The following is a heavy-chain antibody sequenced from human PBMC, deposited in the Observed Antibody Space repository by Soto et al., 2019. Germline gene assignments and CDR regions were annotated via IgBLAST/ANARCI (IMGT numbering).Heavy chain of an antibody. CDR1: GFTFSSYS. D-gene: IGHD4-4*01. Sequence: GGSLRLSCAASGFTFSSYSMSWVRQAPGKGLEWVSYISSSSSTIYYADSVKGRFTISRDNAKNSLYLQMNSLRAEDTAVYYCARVYTDDAFDIWGQGTMVTVSS. V-gene: IGHV3-48*01. J-gene: IGHJ3*02. CDR2: ISSSSSTI. CDR3: ARVYTDDAFDI.